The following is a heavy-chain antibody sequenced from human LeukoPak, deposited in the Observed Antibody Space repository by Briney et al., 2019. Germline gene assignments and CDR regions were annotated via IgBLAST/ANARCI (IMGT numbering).Heavy chain of an antibody. CDR2: IIPIFGTA. Sequence: GASVKVSCKASGGTFSSYAISWVRQAPGQGLEWMGGIIPIFGTANYAQRFQGRVTITADKSTSTAYMELSSLRSEDTAVYYCARTETYYDILTGYYYYGMDVWGKGTTVTVSS. CDR3: ARTETYYDILTGYYYYGMDV. D-gene: IGHD3-9*01. V-gene: IGHV1-69*06. CDR1: GGTFSSYA. J-gene: IGHJ6*04.